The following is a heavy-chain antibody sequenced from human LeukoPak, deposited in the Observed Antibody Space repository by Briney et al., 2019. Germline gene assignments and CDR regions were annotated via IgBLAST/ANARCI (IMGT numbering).Heavy chain of an antibody. CDR1: GYTFTDYY. CDR3: ARVERELWNHRNFDY. CDR2: INPNSGGT. Sequence: ASVKVSCKASGYTFTDYYIHWVRQAPGQGLEWMGWINPNSGGTNYAQKFQGRVTMTRDTSISTAYMELSRLRSDDTAVYYCARVERELWNHRNFDYWGQGTLVTVSS. D-gene: IGHD1-26*01. V-gene: IGHV1-2*02. J-gene: IGHJ4*02.